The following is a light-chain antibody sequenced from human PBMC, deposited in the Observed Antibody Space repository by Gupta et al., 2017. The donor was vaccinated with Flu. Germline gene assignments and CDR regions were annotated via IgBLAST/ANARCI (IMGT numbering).Light chain of an antibody. CDR2: EVS. Sequence: QSALTQPASVSGSLGQSIPISCTGATSDIGGYNYVSWYQQHPGRAPKLMISEVSNRPSGVSTRFSGSKSGNTASLTISGLQAEDEADYYCNSYSASSTPYIFGTGTKVTVL. V-gene: IGLV2-14*01. CDR1: TSDIGGYNY. J-gene: IGLJ1*01. CDR3: NSYSASSTPYI.